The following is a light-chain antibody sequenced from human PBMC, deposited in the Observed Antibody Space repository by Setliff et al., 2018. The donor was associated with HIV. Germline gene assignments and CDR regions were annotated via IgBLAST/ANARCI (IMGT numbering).Light chain of an antibody. CDR3: CSYAGSSTYV. Sequence: QSALTQPASVSGSPGQSITISCTGTSSDIGTYNLVSWYQQHPGKAPKLMIYDVTKRPPGVSNRFSGSRSGNTASLTISGLQAEDEADYYCCSYAGSSTYVFGTGTKVTVL. V-gene: IGLV2-23*02. CDR1: SSDIGTYNL. J-gene: IGLJ1*01. CDR2: DVT.